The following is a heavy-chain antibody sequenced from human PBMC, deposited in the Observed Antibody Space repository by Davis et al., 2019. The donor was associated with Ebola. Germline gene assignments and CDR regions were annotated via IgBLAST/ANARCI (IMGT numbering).Heavy chain of an antibody. Sequence: GESLKISCAASGFTFSSYWMSWVRQAPGKGLEWVANIKQDGSEKYYVDSVKGRFTISRDNAKNSLYLQMNSLRAEDTAVYYCASPMVRGGWGYFDYWGQGTLVTVSS. D-gene: IGHD3-10*01. CDR3: ASPMVRGGWGYFDY. CDR1: GFTFSSYW. V-gene: IGHV3-7*01. CDR2: IKQDGSEK. J-gene: IGHJ4*02.